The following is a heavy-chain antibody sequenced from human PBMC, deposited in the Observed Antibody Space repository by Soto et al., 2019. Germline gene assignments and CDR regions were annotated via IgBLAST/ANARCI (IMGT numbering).Heavy chain of an antibody. D-gene: IGHD3-22*01. CDR1: GGTFSSYA. CDR2: IIPIFGTA. CDR3: ARDRGPSSGYYPYWFDP. V-gene: IGHV1-69*12. J-gene: IGHJ5*02. Sequence: QVQLVQSGAEVKKPGSSVKVSCKASGGTFSSYAISWVRQAPGQGLEWMGEIIPIFGTANYAQKFQGRVTITADESXSXXYRERSSLRSEDTAVYYCARDRGPSSGYYPYWFDPWGQGTLVTVSS.